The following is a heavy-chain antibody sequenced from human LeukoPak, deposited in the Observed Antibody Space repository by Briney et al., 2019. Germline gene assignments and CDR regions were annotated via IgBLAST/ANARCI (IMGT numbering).Heavy chain of an antibody. CDR2: IRYDGSRK. J-gene: IGHJ6*03. D-gene: IGHD6-19*01. CDR3: ARGNSAGWYEYMDV. CDR1: AFIFSNHG. Sequence: PGGSLRLSCRASAFIFSNHGMHWVRRAPGKGLEWVPFIRYDGSRKYYADSVKGRFTISRDNSKNTLDLQMSSLTTGDTAVYYCARGNSAGWYEYMDVWGKGTTVIVSS. V-gene: IGHV3-30*02.